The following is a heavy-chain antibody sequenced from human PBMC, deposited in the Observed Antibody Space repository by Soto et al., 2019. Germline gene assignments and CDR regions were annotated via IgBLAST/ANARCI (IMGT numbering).Heavy chain of an antibody. CDR2: IIPLFGTI. J-gene: IGHJ3*02. Sequence: QVHLVQSGAEVKKPGSSVKVSCKASGGTFSSYTISWVRQAPGQGLEWVGGIIPLFGTINYAQEFQGRLTIAADTSTSTAYMELTSLGSDDTAVYYCARKVASSDDAFDIWGQGTMVTVSS. V-gene: IGHV1-69*06. CDR1: GGTFSSYT. CDR3: ARKVASSDDAFDI.